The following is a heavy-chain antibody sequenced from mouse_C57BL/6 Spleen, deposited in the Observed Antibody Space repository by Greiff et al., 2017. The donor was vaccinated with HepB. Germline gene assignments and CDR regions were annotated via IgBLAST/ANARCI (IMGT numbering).Heavy chain of an antibody. J-gene: IGHJ2*01. CDR1: GYTFTDYY. V-gene: IGHV1-19*01. CDR2: INPYNGGT. D-gene: IGHD1-1*01. CDR3: ARKYYYGSSYYYFDY. Sequence: VQLQQSGPVLVKPGASVKMSCKASGYTFTDYYMNWVKQSHGKSLEWIGVINPYNGGTSYNQKFKGKATLTVDKSSSTAYMELNSLTSEDSAVYYCARKYYYGSSYYYFDYWGQGTTLTVSS.